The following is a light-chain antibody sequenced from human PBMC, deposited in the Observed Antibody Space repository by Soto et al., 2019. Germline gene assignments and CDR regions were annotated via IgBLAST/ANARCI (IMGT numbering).Light chain of an antibody. Sequence: DIQMTQSPSSLSASVGDRVSITCRASQTTSRVLNWYQQKPGKAPKFLIYDASSLQSGVPSRFSGSGSGTEFTLTISSLQPEDFAPYYCQQSFSSPPTCGQGTKLEIK. CDR1: QTTSRV. CDR3: QQSFSSPPT. CDR2: DAS. J-gene: IGKJ2*01. V-gene: IGKV1-39*01.